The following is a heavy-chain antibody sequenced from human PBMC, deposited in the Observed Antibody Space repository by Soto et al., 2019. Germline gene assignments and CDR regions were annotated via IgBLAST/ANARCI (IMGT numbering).Heavy chain of an antibody. V-gene: IGHV3-49*03. CDR2: IRSKAYGGTT. CDR3: TSLYCSSTSCPYGMDV. D-gene: IGHD2-2*01. J-gene: IGHJ6*04. CDR1: GLTFGDYA. Sequence: QPGGSLRLSCTASGLTFGDYAMSWFRQAPGKGLEWVGFIRSKAYGGTTEYAASVKGRFTISRDDSKSIAYLQMNSLKTEDTAVYYCTSLYCSSTSCPYGMDVWGKGTTVTVSS.